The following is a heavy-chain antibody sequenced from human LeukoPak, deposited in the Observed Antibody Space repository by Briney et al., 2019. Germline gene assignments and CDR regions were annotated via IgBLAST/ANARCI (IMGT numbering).Heavy chain of an antibody. D-gene: IGHD3-22*01. V-gene: IGHV1-8*03. CDR3: ARDFRDSSGYYDAFDI. Sequence: ASVKVSCKASGYSFTNYDINWVRQATGQGLEWMGWMNPKSGDTGYSQKFQGRVFITRDTSINTAYMELSSLGSDDTAVYYCARDFRDSSGYYDAFDIWGQGTMVTVSS. CDR2: MNPKSGDT. J-gene: IGHJ3*02. CDR1: GYSFTNYD.